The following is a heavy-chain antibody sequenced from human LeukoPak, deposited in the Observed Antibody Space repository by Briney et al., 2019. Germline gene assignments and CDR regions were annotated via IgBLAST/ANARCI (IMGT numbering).Heavy chain of an antibody. Sequence: ASVKVSCKASGYTFTSYGISWVRQAPGQGLEWMGWISAYNGSTNYAQMLQGRVTMTTDASTSTAYMELRSLRSDDTAVYYCARVDQEAPITFGGVPFFDYWGQGTLVTVSS. D-gene: IGHD3-16*01. CDR2: ISAYNGST. CDR1: GYTFTSYG. CDR3: ARVDQEAPITFGGVPFFDY. J-gene: IGHJ4*02. V-gene: IGHV1-18*01.